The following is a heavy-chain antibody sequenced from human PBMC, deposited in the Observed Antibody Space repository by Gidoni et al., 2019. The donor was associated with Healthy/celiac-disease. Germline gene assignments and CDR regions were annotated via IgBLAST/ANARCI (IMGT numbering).Heavy chain of an antibody. Sequence: EVQLVESGGGLVQPGGSLKLSCAASGVTFSGSALPWVRQASGKGLEWVGRIRSKANSYATAYAASVKGRFTISRDDSKNTAYLQMNSLKTEDTAVYYCTRRYYYYDSSGYHYYYYYGMDVWGQGTTVTVSS. V-gene: IGHV3-73*01. CDR3: TRRYYYYDSSGYHYYYYYGMDV. D-gene: IGHD3-22*01. CDR1: GVTFSGSA. J-gene: IGHJ6*02. CDR2: IRSKANSYAT.